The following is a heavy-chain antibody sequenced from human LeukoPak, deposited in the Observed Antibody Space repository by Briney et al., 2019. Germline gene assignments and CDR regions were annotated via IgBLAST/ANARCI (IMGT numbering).Heavy chain of an antibody. V-gene: IGHV3-53*01. CDR2: IYSGGST. Sequence: GGSLRLSCAASGFTVSSNYMSWVRQAPGKGLEWVSVIYSGGSTYYADSVKGRFTISRDNSKNTLYLQMNSLRAEDTAVYYCARGAVADPYYFDYWGQGTLVTVSS. D-gene: IGHD6-19*01. J-gene: IGHJ4*02. CDR3: ARGAVADPYYFDY. CDR1: GFTVSSNY.